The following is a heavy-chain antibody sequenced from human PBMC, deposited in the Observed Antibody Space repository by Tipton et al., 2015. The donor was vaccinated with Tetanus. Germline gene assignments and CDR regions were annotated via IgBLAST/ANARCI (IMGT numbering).Heavy chain of an antibody. Sequence: TLSLTCSVSRGSLRSDDYQWNWIRQPPGKGLEWLAYISPSGRTNSNYSLKSRITISQDKSKNQFSLRLTSVTAAETAVYYCVRANYEFPKKGPFAYWGPGSLVIVSS. J-gene: IGHJ4*02. CDR1: RGSLRSDDYQ. CDR3: VRANYEFPKKGPFAY. V-gene: IGHV4-61*08. D-gene: IGHD3-3*01. CDR2: ISPSGRT.